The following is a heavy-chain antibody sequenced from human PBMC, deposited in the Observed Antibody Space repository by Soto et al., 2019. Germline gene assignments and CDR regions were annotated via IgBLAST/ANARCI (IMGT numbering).Heavy chain of an antibody. CDR3: ASSLLVGYGLEGESD. J-gene: IGHJ4*02. V-gene: IGHV1-18*01. CDR1: GYTFTSYG. Sequence: QVQLVQSGAEVKKPGASVKVSCKASGYTFTSYGISWVRQAPGQGLEWMGWISAYNGNTNYAQKLQGRVTMTTDTSXCTAYMERRSLRSDDTAVYYCASSLLVGYGLEGESDWGQGTLVTVSS. CDR2: ISAYNGNT. D-gene: IGHD5-18*01.